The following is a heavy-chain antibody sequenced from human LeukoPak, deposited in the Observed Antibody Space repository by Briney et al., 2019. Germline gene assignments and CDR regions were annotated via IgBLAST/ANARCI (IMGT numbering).Heavy chain of an antibody. CDR2: ISYDGSNK. J-gene: IGHJ4*02. CDR3: AKGTYYYGSGSYTFDY. Sequence: GGSLRLSCAASGFTFSSYWMSWVRQAPGKGLEWVAVISYDGSNKYYADSVKGRFTISRDNSKNTLYLQMNSLRAEDTAVYYCAKGTYYYGSGSYTFDYWGQGTLVTVSS. CDR1: GFTFSSYW. V-gene: IGHV3-30*18. D-gene: IGHD3-10*01.